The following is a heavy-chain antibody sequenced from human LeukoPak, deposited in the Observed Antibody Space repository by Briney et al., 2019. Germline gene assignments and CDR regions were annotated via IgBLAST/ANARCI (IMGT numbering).Heavy chain of an antibody. J-gene: IGHJ4*02. Sequence: SETLSLTCTVSGGSISSGGYYWSWIRQPPGKGLEWIGYIYHSGSTYYNPSLKSRVTISVDRSKNQFSLKLSSVTAADTAVYYCARSILWFGELPSLDYWGQGTLVTVSS. CDR1: GGSISSGGYY. D-gene: IGHD3-10*01. CDR3: ARSILWFGELPSLDY. CDR2: IYHSGST. V-gene: IGHV4-30-2*01.